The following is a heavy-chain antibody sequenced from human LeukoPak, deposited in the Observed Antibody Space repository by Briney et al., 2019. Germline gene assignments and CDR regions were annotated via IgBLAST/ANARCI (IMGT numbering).Heavy chain of an antibody. CDR1: GFTFSSYA. D-gene: IGHD3-22*01. CDR3: VRGSRGNYDT. J-gene: IGHJ5*02. CDR2: ITSSGDIT. V-gene: IGHV3-23*01. Sequence: GGSLRLSCAASGFTFSSYAMCWVRNATGKGLQWDSSITSSGDITYYADYVNGRFTISRDNTKNTLHLQVNSLRAQDTAVYYCVRGSRGNYDTWGQGTLVTVSS.